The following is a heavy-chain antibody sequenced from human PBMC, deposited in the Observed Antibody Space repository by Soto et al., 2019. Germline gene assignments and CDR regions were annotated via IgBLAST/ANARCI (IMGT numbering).Heavy chain of an antibody. Sequence: QILLLESGGGVVQPGRSLRLSCSASGFSFRTYGMHWVRQAPGKGLEWVAFISFDGGDESYADAVKGGFSISRNNSNDTLHLQMDSLRAGDTTFYYCVRGGCASTPSDYWGQEAPATVSS. J-gene: IGHJ4*02. CDR2: ISFDGGDE. D-gene: IGHD1-26*01. CDR3: VRGGCASTPSDY. CDR1: GFSFRTYG. V-gene: IGHV3-33*01.